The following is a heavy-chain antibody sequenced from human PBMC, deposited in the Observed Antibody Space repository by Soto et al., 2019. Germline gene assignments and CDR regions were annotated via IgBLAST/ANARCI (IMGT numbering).Heavy chain of an antibody. Sequence: SETLSLTCTVSGGSISSDSYYWGWIRQSPEKGFEWIASISYFGSTYYSPTLKSRLLISVDTSKSQFSLKLSSVTAADTAVYYCATEWLAAKHYGMDVWGQGTTVTVSS. D-gene: IGHD6-19*01. J-gene: IGHJ6*02. CDR3: ATEWLAAKHYGMDV. CDR2: ISYFGST. V-gene: IGHV4-39*01. CDR1: GGSISSDSYY.